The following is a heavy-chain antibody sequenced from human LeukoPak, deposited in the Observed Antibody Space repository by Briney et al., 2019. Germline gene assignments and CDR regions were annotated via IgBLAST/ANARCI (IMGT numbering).Heavy chain of an antibody. CDR1: GCSISSGYY. V-gene: IGHV4-38-2*01. J-gene: IGHJ3*02. CDR3: AGVCIVGATRCDAFDI. CDR2: IYHSGRT. Sequence: SETLSLTCAVSGCSISSGYYWGWIRQPPGKGLEWIGSIYHSGRTYYNPSLKSRVTISVDTSKNQFSLKLSSVTAADTSLYYSAGVCIVGATRCDAFDIWGQGTMVTVSS. D-gene: IGHD1-26*01.